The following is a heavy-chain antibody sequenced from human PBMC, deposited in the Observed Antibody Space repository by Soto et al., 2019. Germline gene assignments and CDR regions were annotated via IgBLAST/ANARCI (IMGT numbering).Heavy chain of an antibody. V-gene: IGHV3-48*02. Sequence: EVQLVESGGGLVQPGGSLRLSCAASGFTFSSYSMNWVRQAPGKGLEWVSYISSSSSTIYYADSVKGRFTISRDNAKNSLYLQMNSLRDEDTAVYYCARVGISYLPLRGVLNENWYFDLWGRGTLVTVSS. CDR2: ISSSSSTI. CDR1: GFTFSSYS. J-gene: IGHJ2*01. D-gene: IGHD4-17*01. CDR3: ARVGISYLPLRGVLNENWYFDL.